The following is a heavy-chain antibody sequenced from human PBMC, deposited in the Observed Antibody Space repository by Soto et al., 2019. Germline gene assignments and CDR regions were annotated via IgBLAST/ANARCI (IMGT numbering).Heavy chain of an antibody. CDR1: GGTFISYT. CDR3: ASLYGTFAFDI. J-gene: IGHJ3*02. CDR2: IIPILGIA. Sequence: SVKVSCKASGGTFISYTISWVRQAPGQGLEWMGRIIPILGIANYAQKFQGRVTITADKSTSTAYMELSSLRSEDTAVYYCASLYGTFAFDIWGQGTMVTVSS. V-gene: IGHV1-69*02. D-gene: IGHD2-8*01.